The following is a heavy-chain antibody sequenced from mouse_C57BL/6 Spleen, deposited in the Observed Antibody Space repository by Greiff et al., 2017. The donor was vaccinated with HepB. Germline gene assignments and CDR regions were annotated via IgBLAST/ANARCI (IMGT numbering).Heavy chain of an antibody. CDR2: IYPGSGST. J-gene: IGHJ3*01. V-gene: IGHV1-55*01. Sequence: VQLQQSGPELVKPGASVKISCKASGYAFSSSWMNWVKQRPGKGLEWIGDIYPGSGSTNYNEKFKSKATLTVDTSSSTAYMQLSSLTSEDSAVYYCARARFAYWGQGTLVTVSA. CDR3: ARARFAY. CDR1: GYAFSSSW.